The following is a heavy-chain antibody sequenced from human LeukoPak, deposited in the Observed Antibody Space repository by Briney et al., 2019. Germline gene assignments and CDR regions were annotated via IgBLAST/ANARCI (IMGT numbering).Heavy chain of an antibody. J-gene: IGHJ4*02. Sequence: SQTLSLTCTVSGGSISSGSYYWSWIRQPAGKGLEWIGRIYTSGSTNYNPSLKSRVTISVDTSKNQFSLKLSSVTAADTAVYYCARGRKVVVPAAQRGPFDYWGQGTLVTVSS. V-gene: IGHV4-61*02. CDR2: IYTSGST. D-gene: IGHD2-2*01. CDR3: ARGRKVVVPAAQRGPFDY. CDR1: GGSISSGSYY.